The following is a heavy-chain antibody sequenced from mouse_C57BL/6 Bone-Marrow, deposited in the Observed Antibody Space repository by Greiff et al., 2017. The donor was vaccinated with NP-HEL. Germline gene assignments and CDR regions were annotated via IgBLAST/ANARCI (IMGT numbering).Heavy chain of an antibody. D-gene: IGHD4-1*01. CDR2: IYPSDSET. J-gene: IGHJ4*01. Sequence: QVQLQQPGAELVRPGSSVKLSCKASGYTFTSYWMDWVKQRPGQGLEWIGNIYPSDSETHYNQKFKDKATLTVDKSSSTAYMQLSSLTSEDSAVYYCARGVGRLHAMDYWGQGTSVTVSS. V-gene: IGHV1-61*01. CDR3: ARGVGRLHAMDY. CDR1: GYTFTSYW.